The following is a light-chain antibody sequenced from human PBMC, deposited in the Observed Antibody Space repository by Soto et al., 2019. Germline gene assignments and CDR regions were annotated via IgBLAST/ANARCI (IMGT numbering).Light chain of an antibody. CDR1: LLAQKF. J-gene: IGLJ3*02. CDR3: YSATDKILV. Sequence: SYELTQPSSVSVSPGQTATITCSGNLLAQKFARWFQYKAGQAPIVVIYKDTERPSTIPARFSGSSSGPTATLTISGARVEDEADYYCYSATDKILVFGGGTKLTVL. V-gene: IGLV3-27*01. CDR2: KDT.